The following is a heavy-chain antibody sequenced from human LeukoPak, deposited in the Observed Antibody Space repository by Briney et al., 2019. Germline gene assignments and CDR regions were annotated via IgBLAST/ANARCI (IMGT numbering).Heavy chain of an antibody. Sequence: PSETLSLTCSVSDASISNYYWSWIRQPAGKGLEFIGLFYNSGSTNCNPSLKSRVTMSVDTSKNQFSLKLSSVTAVDTAVYYCARVGDYALKDWGQGTLVTVSS. D-gene: IGHD3-16*01. CDR1: DASISNYY. V-gene: IGHV4-4*07. CDR2: FYNSGST. CDR3: ARVGDYALKD. J-gene: IGHJ4*02.